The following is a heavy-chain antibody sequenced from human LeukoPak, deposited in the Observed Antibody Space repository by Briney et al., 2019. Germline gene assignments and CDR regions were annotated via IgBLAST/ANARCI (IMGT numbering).Heavy chain of an antibody. CDR2: ISYDGSKK. CDR3: AKGTGFDY. Sequence: GGSLRLSCAASGFTFSSYGMHWVRQAPGKGLEWVAVISYDGSKKYYADSVKGRFTISRDNSKNTLYLQMNSLRAEDTAVYYCAKGTGFDYGGQGTLVTVSS. CDR1: GFTFSSYG. D-gene: IGHD1-1*01. V-gene: IGHV3-30*18. J-gene: IGHJ4*02.